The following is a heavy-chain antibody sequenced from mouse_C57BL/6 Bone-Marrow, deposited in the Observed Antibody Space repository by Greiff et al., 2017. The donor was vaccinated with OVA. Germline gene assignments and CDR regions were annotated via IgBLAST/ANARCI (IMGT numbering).Heavy chain of an antibody. D-gene: IGHD1-1*01. CDR2: ISNLAYSI. J-gene: IGHJ2*01. CDR1: GFTFSDYG. Sequence: EVMLVESGGGLVQPGGSLKLSCAASGFTFSDYGMAWVRQAPRKGPEWVAFISNLAYSIYYADTVTGRFTISRENAKNTLYLEMSSLRSEDTAMYYCARQGYYYGTTYYFDYWGQGTTLTVSS. CDR3: ARQGYYYGTTYYFDY. V-gene: IGHV5-15*01.